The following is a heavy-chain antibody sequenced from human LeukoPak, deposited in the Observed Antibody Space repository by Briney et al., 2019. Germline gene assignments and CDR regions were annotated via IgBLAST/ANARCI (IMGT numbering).Heavy chain of an antibody. Sequence: SETLSLTCTVPGGSISSHYWSWIRQPPGKGLEWIGYIYYSGSTNYNPSLKSRVTISVDTSKNQFSLKLSSVTAADTAVYYCARQRTYYYYGMDVWGLGTTVTVSS. CDR1: GGSISSHY. V-gene: IGHV4-59*08. J-gene: IGHJ6*01. CDR3: ARQRTYYYYGMDV. CDR2: IYYSGST.